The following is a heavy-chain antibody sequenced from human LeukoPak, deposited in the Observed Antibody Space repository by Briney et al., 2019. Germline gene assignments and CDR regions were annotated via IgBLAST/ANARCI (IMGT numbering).Heavy chain of an antibody. V-gene: IGHV3-7*01. J-gene: IGHJ4*02. CDR2: IKQDGSEK. CDR1: GFTSSSYW. CDR3: AREVAMPIRFLEWLLGPQPFDY. Sequence: GGSLRLSCAASGFTSSSYWMSWVRQAPGKGLEWVANIKQDGSEKYYVDSVKGRFTISRDNAKNSLYLQMNSLRAEDTAVYYCAREVAMPIRFLEWLLGPQPFDYWGQGTLVTVSS. D-gene: IGHD3-3*01.